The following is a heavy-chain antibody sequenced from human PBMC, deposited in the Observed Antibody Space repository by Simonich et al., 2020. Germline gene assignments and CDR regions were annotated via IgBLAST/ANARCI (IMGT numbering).Heavy chain of an antibody. J-gene: IGHJ3*02. CDR1: GGSISSSSYY. V-gene: IGHV4-39*01. D-gene: IGHD6-13*01. Sequence: QLQLQESGPGLVKPSETLSLTCTVSGGSISSSSYYWGWIRQPPGKGLEWIGSIYYIGSTDYTPSLKSRVTISVDTSKNQFSLKLSSVTAAETAVYYCARHAGFAFDIWGQGTMVTVSS. CDR2: IYYIGST. CDR3: ARHAGFAFDI.